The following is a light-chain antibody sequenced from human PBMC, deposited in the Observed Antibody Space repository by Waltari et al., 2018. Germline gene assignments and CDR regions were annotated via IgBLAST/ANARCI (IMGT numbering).Light chain of an antibody. Sequence: QSVLTQPPSASGTPGQRVTISCSGSISNLGTNYVYWYQQFPGTAPKLLIQRNNQRPSGVHDRFSGSKSGTSASLAISGLRSEDEADYYCASWDDSLSVGVFGGGTKLTVL. CDR2: RNN. CDR3: ASWDDSLSVGV. CDR1: ISNLGTNY. V-gene: IGLV1-47*01. J-gene: IGLJ3*02.